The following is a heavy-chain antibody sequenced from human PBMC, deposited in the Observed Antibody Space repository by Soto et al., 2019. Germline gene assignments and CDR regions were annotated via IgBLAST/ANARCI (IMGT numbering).Heavy chain of an antibody. V-gene: IGHV2-5*02. J-gene: IGHJ4*02. CDR3: AHTGAVRGERTGFDY. CDR1: GFSLSTSGVG. D-gene: IGHD3-10*01. CDR2: IYWDDDK. Sequence: QITLKESGPTLVKPTQTLTLTCTFSGFSLSTSGVGVGWIRQPPGKALEWLALIYWDDDKRYSPSLKSRLTIHQDTPKKQVVLTMTNMDPVDTATYYCAHTGAVRGERTGFDYWGQGTLVTVSS.